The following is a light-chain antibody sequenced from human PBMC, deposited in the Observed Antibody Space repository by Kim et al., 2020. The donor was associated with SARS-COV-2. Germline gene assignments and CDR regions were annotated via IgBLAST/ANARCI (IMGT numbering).Light chain of an antibody. CDR1: SGHSSYS. CDR2: LNSDGSH. Sequence: QPVLTQSPSASASLGASVKLTCTLSSGHSSYSIAWHQQQPEKGPRYLMKLNSDGSHSKGDGIPDRFSGSSSGAERHLTISSLQSHDEADDYCQTWGTGTVVFGGGTQLTVL. V-gene: IGLV4-69*01. J-gene: IGLJ2*01. CDR3: QTWGTGTVV.